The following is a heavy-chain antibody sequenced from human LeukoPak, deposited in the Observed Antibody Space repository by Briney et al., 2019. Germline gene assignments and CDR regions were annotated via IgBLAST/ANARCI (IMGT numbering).Heavy chain of an antibody. CDR1: GFIFDDYA. V-gene: IGHV3-9*01. Sequence: GGSLRLSCATSGFIFDDYAMHWVWQAPGKGLEWVSGISWNSGTIGYADSVKGRFTISRDNAKNSLYLQMNSLRAEDTALYYCAKDTEMGYESSGLNRAGLYGGAFDIWGQGTMVTVSS. CDR2: ISWNSGTI. CDR3: AKDTEMGYESSGLNRAGLYGGAFDI. D-gene: IGHD3-22*01. J-gene: IGHJ3*02.